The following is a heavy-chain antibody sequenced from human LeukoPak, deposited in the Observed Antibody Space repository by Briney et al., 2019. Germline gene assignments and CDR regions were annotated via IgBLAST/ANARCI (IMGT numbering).Heavy chain of an antibody. CDR1: GYTFTSYG. CDR2: ISAYNGNT. Sequence: ASVKVSCKAPGYTFTSYGISWVRQAPGQGLEWMGWISAYNGNTNYAQKLQGRVTMTTDTSTSTAYMELRSLRSDDTAVYYCARDAGYCSSTSCLNRFDYWGQGTLVTVSS. D-gene: IGHD2-2*01. CDR3: ARDAGYCSSTSCLNRFDY. V-gene: IGHV1-18*01. J-gene: IGHJ4*02.